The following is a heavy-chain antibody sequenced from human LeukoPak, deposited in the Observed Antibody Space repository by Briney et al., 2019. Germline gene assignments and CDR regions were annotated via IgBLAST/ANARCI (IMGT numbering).Heavy chain of an antibody. V-gene: IGHV3-48*01. Sequence: GGSLRLSCAASGFTFSSYTMNWVRQAPGKGLEWVSYISSGSTTIYYADSVKGRFTISRHNSKNTLYLQMNSLRAEDTAVYYCARGGRIAVAGPKDYYYYGMDVWGQGTTVTVSS. CDR1: GFTFSSYT. J-gene: IGHJ6*02. D-gene: IGHD6-19*01. CDR2: ISSGSTTI. CDR3: ARGGRIAVAGPKDYYYYGMDV.